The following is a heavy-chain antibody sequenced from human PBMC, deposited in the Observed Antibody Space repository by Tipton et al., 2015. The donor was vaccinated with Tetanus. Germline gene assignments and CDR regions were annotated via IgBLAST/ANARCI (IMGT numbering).Heavy chain of an antibody. CDR3: AKGPPDYYNWNYFDY. D-gene: IGHD1-20*01. Sequence: SLRLSCAVSGFTFSDYWMTWVRQAPGKGLEWVASIKQDGTDKSYVDSVKGRFTVSRDNAKNSLYLQMNSLSAEDTAVYYCAKGPPDYYNWNYFDYWGQGTLVTVSS. CDR2: IKQDGTDK. J-gene: IGHJ4*02. V-gene: IGHV3-7*03. CDR1: GFTFSDYW.